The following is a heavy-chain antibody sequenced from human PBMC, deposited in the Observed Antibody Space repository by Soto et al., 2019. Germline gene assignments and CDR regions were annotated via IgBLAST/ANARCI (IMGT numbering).Heavy chain of an antibody. CDR2: IRNKANGYTT. V-gene: IGHV3-72*01. J-gene: IGHJ4*02. D-gene: IGHD6-19*01. Sequence: EVQLVESGGGXXXXGGXXXXSCXASXXXXXXXYMDXXXXAPGKGLEWVGRIRNKANGYTTEYAASVQGRFTVSRDDSQNSLYLQMNSLKTEDTALYYCASPQRRSSDWSYYWGQGTLVTVSS. CDR1: XXXXXXXY. CDR3: ASPQRRSSDWSYY.